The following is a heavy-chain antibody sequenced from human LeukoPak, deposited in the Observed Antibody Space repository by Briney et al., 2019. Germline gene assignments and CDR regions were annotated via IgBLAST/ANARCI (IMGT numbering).Heavy chain of an antibody. V-gene: IGHV3-23*01. CDR1: GFTFSNYA. D-gene: IGHD6-6*01. CDR3: ANWIGSSSRDY. CDR2: ISGSTGST. Sequence: GGSLRLSCAASGFTFSNYAMNWVRQAPGKGLEWVSLISGSTGSTYYADSVKGRFSISRDNSNNALYLQMDSLRAEDTAVYYCANWIGSSSRDYWGQGTLVTVSS. J-gene: IGHJ4*02.